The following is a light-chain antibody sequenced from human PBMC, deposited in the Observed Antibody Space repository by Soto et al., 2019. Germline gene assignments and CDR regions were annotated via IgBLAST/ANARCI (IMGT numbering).Light chain of an antibody. Sequence: DIQMTQFPSTLSASVGDRVTITCRASQSIRNWLAWYQQKPGKAPKLLIYDASTLERGVPSRFSGSGSGTEFTLSISSLQPDDFATYYCQQYESSSGYTFGQGTKLEIK. CDR2: DAS. V-gene: IGKV1-5*01. CDR3: QQYESSSGYT. J-gene: IGKJ2*01. CDR1: QSIRNW.